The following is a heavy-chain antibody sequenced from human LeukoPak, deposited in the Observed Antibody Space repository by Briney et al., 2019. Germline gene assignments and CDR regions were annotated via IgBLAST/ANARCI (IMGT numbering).Heavy chain of an antibody. CDR1: GGSFGGYY. J-gene: IGHJ4*02. D-gene: IGHD6-19*01. CDR2: INHSGST. V-gene: IGHV4-34*01. CDR3: ARDGLSSGWSFDY. Sequence: PSETLSLTCAVYGGSFGGYYWSWIRQPPGKGLEWIGEINHSGSTNYNPSLKSRVTTSVDTSKNQFSLKLSSVTAADTAVYYCARDGLSSGWSFDYWGQGTLVTVSS.